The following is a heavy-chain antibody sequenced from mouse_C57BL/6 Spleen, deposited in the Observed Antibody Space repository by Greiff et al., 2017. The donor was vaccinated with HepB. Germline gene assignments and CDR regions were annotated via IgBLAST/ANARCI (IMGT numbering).Heavy chain of an antibody. D-gene: IGHD2-4*01. CDR1: GFTFSSYG. CDR3: ARQRDYEAWFAY. Sequence: EVNVVESGGDLVKPGGSLKLSCAASGFTFSSYGMSWVRQTPDKRLEWVATISSGGSYTYYPDSVKGRFTISRDNAKNTLYLQMSSLKSEDTAMYYCARQRDYEAWFAYWGQGTLVTVSA. J-gene: IGHJ3*01. CDR2: ISSGGSYT. V-gene: IGHV5-6*01.